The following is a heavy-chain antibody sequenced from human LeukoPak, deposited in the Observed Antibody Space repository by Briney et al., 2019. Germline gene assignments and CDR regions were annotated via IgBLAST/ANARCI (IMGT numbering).Heavy chain of an antibody. CDR3: AREGLIVATTNYYYYYMDV. D-gene: IGHD5-12*01. Sequence: PSETLSLTCSVSGGSISSYYWSWIRQPPGKGLEWIGFIYYSGSTDYNPSLKSRVTISVDTSKNQFSLKLSSVTAADTAVYYCAREGLIVATTNYYYYYMDVWGKGTTVTISS. CDR1: GGSISSYY. CDR2: IYYSGST. V-gene: IGHV4-59*01. J-gene: IGHJ6*03.